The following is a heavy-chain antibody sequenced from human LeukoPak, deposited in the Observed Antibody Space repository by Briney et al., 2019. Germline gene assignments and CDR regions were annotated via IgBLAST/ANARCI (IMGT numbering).Heavy chain of an antibody. D-gene: IGHD1-14*01. CDR1: GYTFTSYD. V-gene: IGHV1-18*01. CDR2: ISAYNGNT. J-gene: IGHJ3*02. CDR3: ARHRPAEAFDI. Sequence: GASVKVSCKASGYTFTSYDINWVRQATGQGLEWMGWISAYNGNTNYAQKLQGRVTMTTDTSTSTAYMELRSLRSDDTAVYYCARHRPAEAFDIWGQGTMVTVSS.